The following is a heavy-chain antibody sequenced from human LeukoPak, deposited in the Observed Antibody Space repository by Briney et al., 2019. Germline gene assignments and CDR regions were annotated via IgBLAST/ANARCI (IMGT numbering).Heavy chain of an antibody. CDR1: GYTFTGYY. CDR3: ARVEVSNPQLSPIDY. V-gene: IGHV1-2*02. Sequence: ASVKVSCKASGYTFTGYYMHWVRLAPGQGLEWMGWINPNSGGTNYARKFQGRVTMTRDTSISTAYMELNRLRSDDTAVYYCARVEVSNPQLSPIDYWGQGTLVTVSS. J-gene: IGHJ4*02. CDR2: INPNSGGT.